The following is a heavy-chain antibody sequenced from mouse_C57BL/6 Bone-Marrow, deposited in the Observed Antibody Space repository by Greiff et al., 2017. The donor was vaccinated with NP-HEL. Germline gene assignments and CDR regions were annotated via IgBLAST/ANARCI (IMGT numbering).Heavy chain of an antibody. Sequence: VQLQQSGGGLVKPGGSLKLSCAASGFTFSSYAMSWVRQTPEKRLEWVATISDGGSYTYYPDNVKGRFTISRDNAKNNLYLQMSHLKSEDTAMYYCAKGLRRAYWGQGTLVTVSA. D-gene: IGHD2-4*01. CDR3: AKGLRRAY. V-gene: IGHV5-4*01. J-gene: IGHJ3*01. CDR2: ISDGGSYT. CDR1: GFTFSSYA.